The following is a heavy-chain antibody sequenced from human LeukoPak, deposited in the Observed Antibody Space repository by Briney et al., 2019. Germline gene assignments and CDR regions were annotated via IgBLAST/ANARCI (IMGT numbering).Heavy chain of an antibody. CDR2: IWYDGSNK. D-gene: IGHD2-2*01. J-gene: IGHJ4*02. Sequence: GGSPRLSCAASGFTFSSYGMHWVRQAPGKGLEWVAIIWYDGSNKYYADSVKGRFTISRDNSKNTLYLQMNSLRAEDTAMYYCARDRVYQGSNYFDYWGQGSLVTVSS. CDR1: GFTFSSYG. V-gene: IGHV3-33*01. CDR3: ARDRVYQGSNYFDY.